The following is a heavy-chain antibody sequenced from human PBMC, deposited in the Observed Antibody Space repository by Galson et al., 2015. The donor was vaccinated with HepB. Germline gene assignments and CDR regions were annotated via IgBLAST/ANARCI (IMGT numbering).Heavy chain of an antibody. CDR2: VYYTGST. Sequence: TLSLTCTVSGGSISSINYYWGWIRQTPGKGLEWIGNVYYTGSTYYNPSLKNRISISVDTSENQFSLELSFVTAAETAVYYCARSHYQYVWAASGGYFDYWGQGAQVTVSS. J-gene: IGHJ4*02. CDR1: GGSISSINYY. V-gene: IGHV4-39*01. CDR3: ARSHYQYVWAASGGYFDY. D-gene: IGHD3-10*02.